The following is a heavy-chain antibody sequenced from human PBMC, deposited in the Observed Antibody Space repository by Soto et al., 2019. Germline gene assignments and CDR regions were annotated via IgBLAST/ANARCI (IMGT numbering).Heavy chain of an antibody. Sequence: EASVKVSCKASGYTFTGYYMHWVRQAPGQGLEWMGWINPNSGGTNYAQKFQGWVTMTRDTSISTAYMELSRLRSDDTAVYYCARGRYCTNGVCYEKNYYGMDVWGQGTTVTVS. CDR3: ARGRYCTNGVCYEKNYYGMDV. CDR2: INPNSGGT. D-gene: IGHD2-8*01. V-gene: IGHV1-2*04. CDR1: GYTFTGYY. J-gene: IGHJ6*02.